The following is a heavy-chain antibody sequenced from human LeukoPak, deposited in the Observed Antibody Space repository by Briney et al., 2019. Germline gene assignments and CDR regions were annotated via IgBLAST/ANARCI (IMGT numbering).Heavy chain of an antibody. V-gene: IGHV3-30*02. Sequence: GGSLRLSCAASGFTFSSYGMHWVRQAPGKGLEWVAFIRYDGSNKYYADSVKGRFTISRDNSKNTLYLQMNSLRAEDTAVYYCAKVWRVAVAASPFDYWGQGTLVTVSS. CDR3: AKVWRVAVAASPFDY. CDR1: GFTFSSYG. J-gene: IGHJ4*02. D-gene: IGHD6-19*01. CDR2: IRYDGSNK.